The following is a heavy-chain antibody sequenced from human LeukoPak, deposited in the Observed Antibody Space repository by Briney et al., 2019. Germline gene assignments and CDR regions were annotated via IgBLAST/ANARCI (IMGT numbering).Heavy chain of an antibody. CDR2: IYTSGST. D-gene: IGHD3-9*01. V-gene: IGHV4-4*07. Sequence: PSETLSLTCTVSGGSISGYYWSWIRQPAGKGLEWIGRIYTSGSTNYNPSLKSRVTMSVDTSKNQFSLKLSSVTAADTAVYYCARDGPNDILTGYPVDAFDIWGQGTMVTVSS. J-gene: IGHJ3*02. CDR3: ARDGPNDILTGYPVDAFDI. CDR1: GGSISGYY.